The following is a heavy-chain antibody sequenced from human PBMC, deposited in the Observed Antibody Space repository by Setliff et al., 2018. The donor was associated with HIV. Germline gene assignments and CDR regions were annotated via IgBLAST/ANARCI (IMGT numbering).Heavy chain of an antibody. CDR3: ARRDPAALSPFDC. Sequence: SETLSLTCTVSGGSITSYYWNWIRQSPGKGLEWIGYIFDSGTTKYNPSVTSRVTISVDASKNQFFLQLISVTAADTAVYYCARRDPAALSPFDCWGQGTLVTVSS. J-gene: IGHJ4*02. CDR1: GGSITSYY. V-gene: IGHV4-59*08. D-gene: IGHD2-15*01. CDR2: IFDSGTT.